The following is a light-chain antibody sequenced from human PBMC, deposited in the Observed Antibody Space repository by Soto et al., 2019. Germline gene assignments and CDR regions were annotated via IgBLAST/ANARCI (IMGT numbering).Light chain of an antibody. J-gene: IGLJ2*01. CDR3: SSKTTANKLL. CDR2: EIN. Sequence: QSVLTQRPSASGSPGQSVTISCTGTSSDVGAYHYVSWYQQHPGNAPKLLIYEINKRPAGVPDRFSGSKSGNTASLTVSGLQAEDEADYYWSSKTTANKLLFGGGTKLTVL. V-gene: IGLV2-8*01. CDR1: SSDVGAYHY.